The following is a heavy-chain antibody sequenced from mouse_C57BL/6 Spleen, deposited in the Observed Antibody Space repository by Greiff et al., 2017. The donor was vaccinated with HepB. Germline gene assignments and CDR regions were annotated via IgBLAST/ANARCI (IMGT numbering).Heavy chain of an antibody. CDR1: GYTFTDYE. D-gene: IGHD2-4*01. V-gene: IGHV1-15*01. Sequence: VQVVESGAELVRPGASVTLSCKASGYTFTDYEMHWVKQTPVHGLEWIGAIDPETGGTAYNQKFKGKAILTADKSSSTAYMELRSLTSEDSAVYYCTRGLRRDYYAMDYWGQGTSVTVSS. CDR2: IDPETGGT. CDR3: TRGLRRDYYAMDY. J-gene: IGHJ4*01.